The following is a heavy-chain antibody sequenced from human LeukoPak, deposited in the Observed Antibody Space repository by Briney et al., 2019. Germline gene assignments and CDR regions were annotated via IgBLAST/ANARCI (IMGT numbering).Heavy chain of an antibody. V-gene: IGHV4-31*03. D-gene: IGHD3-10*01. Sequence: PSETLSLTCTVSGGSISTGGYYWSWIRQQPGKGLEWIGHIYYNGSTYYTPSLKSRVIISVDTSKNQFSLELSSVTAADTAVYYCARGFGRPWGQGTLVTVSS. CDR2: IYYNGST. CDR1: GGSISTGGYY. CDR3: ARGFGRP. J-gene: IGHJ5*02.